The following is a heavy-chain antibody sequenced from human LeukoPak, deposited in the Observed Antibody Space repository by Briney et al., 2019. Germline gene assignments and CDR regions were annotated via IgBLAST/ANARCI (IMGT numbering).Heavy chain of an antibody. CDR1: GDSISSYY. CDR2: IYYSGTT. V-gene: IGHV4-59*08. Sequence: SETLSLTCTVSGDSISSYYWSWIRQPPGKGLEWIGYIYYSGTTNYNPSLESRVTISVDTSKKQFSLKLNSVTAADTAVYYCARQGLRWYHFDHRGQGTLVTVSS. CDR3: ARQGLRWYHFDH. J-gene: IGHJ4*02. D-gene: IGHD4-17*01.